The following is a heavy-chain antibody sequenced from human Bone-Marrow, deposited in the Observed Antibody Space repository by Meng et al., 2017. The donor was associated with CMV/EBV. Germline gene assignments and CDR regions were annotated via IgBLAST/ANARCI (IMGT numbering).Heavy chain of an antibody. CDR2: ISSSGSTI. D-gene: IGHD6-6*01. J-gene: IGHJ6*02. Sequence: GGSLRLSCAASGFTFDDYGMSWIRQAPGKGLEWVSYISSSGSTIYYADSVKGRFTISRDNAKNSLYLQMNSLRAEDTAVYYCARAGGLEQLAYYYYGMDVWGQGTTVTVSS. CDR3: ARAGGLEQLAYYYYGMDV. V-gene: IGHV3-11*04. CDR1: GFTFDDYG.